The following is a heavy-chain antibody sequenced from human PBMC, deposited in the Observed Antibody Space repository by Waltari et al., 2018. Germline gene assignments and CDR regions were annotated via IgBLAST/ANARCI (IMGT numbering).Heavy chain of an antibody. CDR3: AGGSAARPNYYYYYMDV. D-gene: IGHD2-2*01. V-gene: IGHV1-3*03. CDR1: GYTFTSYA. Sequence: QVQLVQSGAEVKKPGASVKVSCKASGYTFTSYAMHWVRQAPGQRLEWMGWINAGNGNTKYAQEFQGRVTITRDTSASTAYMELSSLRSEDMAVYECAGGSAARPNYYYYYMDVWGKGTTVTVSS. J-gene: IGHJ6*03. CDR2: INAGNGNT.